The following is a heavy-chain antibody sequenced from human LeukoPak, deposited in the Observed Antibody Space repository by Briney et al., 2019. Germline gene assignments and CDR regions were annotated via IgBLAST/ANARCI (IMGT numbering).Heavy chain of an antibody. CDR2: IYYSESS. CDR3: ARVRGIAVAGHFDY. CDR1: GGSISSSSYY. D-gene: IGHD6-19*01. J-gene: IGHJ4*02. Sequence: ETLSLTRAVSGGSISSSSYYWGCISQPPGRWLEWIGSIYYSESSYYNPFIKSRVTITVDTSKNQFSLKLSSVAAADTAVYYCARVRGIAVAGHFDYWGQGTLVTVSS. V-gene: IGHV4-39*07.